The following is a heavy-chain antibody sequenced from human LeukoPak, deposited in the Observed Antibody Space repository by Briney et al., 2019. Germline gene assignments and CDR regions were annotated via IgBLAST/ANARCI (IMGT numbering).Heavy chain of an antibody. J-gene: IGHJ1*01. V-gene: IGHV4-31*03. CDR3: AGGNDDSKLHH. CDR2: IHHSGTI. D-gene: IGHD3-22*01. Sequence: SETLSLTCSVSGDSVTSGNYYWSWIRQHPEKGPECIGHIHHSGTIYYNPSLLSRATISVDASKNQFSLRLTSVTAADTSLYYCAGGNDDSKLHHWGQGTLVTVSS. CDR1: GDSVTSGNYY.